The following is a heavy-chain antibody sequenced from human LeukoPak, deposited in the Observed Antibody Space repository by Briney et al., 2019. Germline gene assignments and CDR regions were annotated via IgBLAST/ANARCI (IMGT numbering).Heavy chain of an antibody. Sequence: GGSLRLSCAASGFTVSSNYMSWVRQAPGKGLEWVSVIYSGGSTYYADSVKGRFTISRGNSKNTLYLQMNSLRAEGTAVYYCARAQVPAGIPGGYWGQGTLVTVSS. CDR2: IYSGGST. CDR1: GFTVSSNY. V-gene: IGHV3-66*01. J-gene: IGHJ4*02. D-gene: IGHD2-2*02. CDR3: ARAQVPAGIPGGY.